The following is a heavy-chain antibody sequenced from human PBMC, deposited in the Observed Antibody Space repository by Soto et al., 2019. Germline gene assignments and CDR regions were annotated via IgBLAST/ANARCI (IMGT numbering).Heavy chain of an antibody. CDR2: IYYSGST. CDR3: ARARGSWLEY. Sequence: PSETLSLTCTVSGGSSSSYYWSWIRQPPGKGLEWIGYIYYSGSTNYNPSLKSRVTISVDTSKNQFSLKLSSVTAADTAVYYCARARGSWLEYWGQGTLVTVSS. V-gene: IGHV4-59*01. D-gene: IGHD3-10*01. CDR1: GGSSSSYY. J-gene: IGHJ4*02.